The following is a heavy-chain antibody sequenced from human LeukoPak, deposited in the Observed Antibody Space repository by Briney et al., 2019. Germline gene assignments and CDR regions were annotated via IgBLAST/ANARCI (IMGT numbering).Heavy chain of an antibody. J-gene: IGHJ6*02. D-gene: IGHD2-2*01. CDR1: GGSFSGYY. Sequence: SETLSPTCAVYGGSFSGYYWSWIRQPPGKGLEWIGEINHSGSTNYNPSLKSRVTISVDTSKNQFSLKLSSVTAADTAVYYCARDPCSSTSCQRLKYYYYGMDVWGQGTTVTVSS. CDR2: INHSGST. V-gene: IGHV4-34*01. CDR3: ARDPCSSTSCQRLKYYYYGMDV.